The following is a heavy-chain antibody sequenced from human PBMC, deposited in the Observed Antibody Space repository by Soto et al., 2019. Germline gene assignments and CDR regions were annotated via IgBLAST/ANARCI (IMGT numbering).Heavy chain of an antibody. J-gene: IGHJ4*02. CDR3: AKSIRSSISCPDY. D-gene: IGHD2-2*01. CDR1: GFTFNSY. V-gene: IGHV3-23*01. Sequence: EVQLLESGGGLVQRGGSLSLSCAASGFTFNSYMSWVRQAPGKGLEWVSGISTGGDSTYYADSVKGRFTMSRDNSKNMLYLQMNSLRAEDTAIYYCAKSIRSSISCPDYWGQGTLVTVSS. CDR2: ISTGGDST.